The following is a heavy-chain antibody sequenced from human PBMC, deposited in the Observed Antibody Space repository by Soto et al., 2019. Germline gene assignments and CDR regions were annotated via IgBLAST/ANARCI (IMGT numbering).Heavy chain of an antibody. CDR2: IDPSDSQT. Sequence: GESLKIACNGSGYSFAGYWITWVRQKPGKGLEWMGRIDPSDSQTYYSPSFRGHVTISVTKSITTVFLQLSSLRASDTPMYYCARQIYDSDTCRSIHYYFDSWGRGTPVTVSS. D-gene: IGHD3-22*01. CDR3: ARQIYDSDTCRSIHYYFDS. J-gene: IGHJ4*02. V-gene: IGHV5-10-1*01. CDR1: GYSFAGYW.